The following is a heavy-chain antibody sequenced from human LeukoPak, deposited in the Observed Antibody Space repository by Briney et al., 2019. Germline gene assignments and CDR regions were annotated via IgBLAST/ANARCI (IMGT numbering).Heavy chain of an antibody. J-gene: IGHJ3*02. CDR1: GYSFTSYG. CDR3: AREEYCNSTRCYKAFDI. Sequence: ASVKVSCKASGYSFTSYGISWVRQAPGQGLEWMGWISAYNGHTYYEQNLQGRLTMTTDTSTSTAYMELRSLRSDDMAVYYCAREEYCNSTRCYKAFDIWGQGTMVTVSS. CDR2: ISAYNGHT. D-gene: IGHD2/OR15-2a*01. V-gene: IGHV1-18*03.